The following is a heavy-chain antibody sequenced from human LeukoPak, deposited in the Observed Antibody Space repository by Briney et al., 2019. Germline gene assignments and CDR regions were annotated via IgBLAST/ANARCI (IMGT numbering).Heavy chain of an antibody. Sequence: GGSLRLSCAASGFTFSNYAMNWVRQAPGKGLEWVANIKQDGSEKYYVDSVKGRFTISRDNAKNSLYLQMNSLRPEDTAVYYCARKGGYSYGYYYYYMDVWGKGTTVTISS. V-gene: IGHV3-7*01. D-gene: IGHD5-18*01. CDR1: GFTFSNYA. CDR2: IKQDGSEK. J-gene: IGHJ6*03. CDR3: ARKGGYSYGYYYYYMDV.